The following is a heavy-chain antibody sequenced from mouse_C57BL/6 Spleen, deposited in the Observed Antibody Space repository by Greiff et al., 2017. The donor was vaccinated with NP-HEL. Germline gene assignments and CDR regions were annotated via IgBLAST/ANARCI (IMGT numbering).Heavy chain of an antibody. J-gene: IGHJ4*01. CDR1: GYAFSSSW. V-gene: IGHV1-82*01. CDR2: IYPGDGDT. CDR3: ARAYDSYAMDY. Sequence: VQLQQSGPELVKPGASVKISCKASGYAFSSSWMNWVKQRPGQGLEWIGRIYPGDGDTNYNGKFKGKATLTADKSSSTAYMQLSSLTSEDSAVYFCARAYDSYAMDYWGQGTSVTVSS. D-gene: IGHD2-10*02.